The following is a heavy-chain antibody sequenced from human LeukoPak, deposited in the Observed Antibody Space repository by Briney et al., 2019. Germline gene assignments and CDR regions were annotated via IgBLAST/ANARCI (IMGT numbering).Heavy chain of an antibody. Sequence: SETLSLTCAVYGGSFSTYYWSWIRQPPGKGLEWIGEINHSGSTNYNPTLKSRVTISVDTTKSHVSLKLISVTAADTAVYYCAREGSYYGSGSPPLDYWGQGNLVTVSS. J-gene: IGHJ4*02. V-gene: IGHV4-34*01. D-gene: IGHD3-10*01. CDR1: GGSFSTYY. CDR2: INHSGST. CDR3: AREGSYYGSGSPPLDY.